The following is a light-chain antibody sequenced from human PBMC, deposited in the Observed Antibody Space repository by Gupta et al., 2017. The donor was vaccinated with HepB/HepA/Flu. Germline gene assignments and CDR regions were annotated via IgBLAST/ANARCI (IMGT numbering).Light chain of an antibody. Sequence: QSALTQPASVSGSPGQSITISCTGTSSDVGSYNLVSWYQQHPGKAPKLMIFEVSKRPSGTSSRFSGSKSGTSASLTISGHQAEDEANYYCCSHANSNTWVFGGGTKLTVL. J-gene: IGLJ3*02. V-gene: IGLV2-23*02. CDR3: CSHANSNTWV. CDR1: SSDVGSYNL. CDR2: EVS.